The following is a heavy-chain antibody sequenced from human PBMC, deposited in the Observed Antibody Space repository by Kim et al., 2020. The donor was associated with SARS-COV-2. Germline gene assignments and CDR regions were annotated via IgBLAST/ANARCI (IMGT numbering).Heavy chain of an antibody. Sequence: SETLSLTCVVSGDSITSTNWWTWVRQPPGRGLAWIGEVYHSGSTNYNPSLKNRVTISVDKPNNHFSLQLTSVTAADTAVYYCARDPRQVRTFSYFDHWGQGALVTVSS. J-gene: IGHJ4*02. D-gene: IGHD1-7*01. CDR1: GDSITSTNW. V-gene: IGHV4-4*02. CDR3: ARDPRQVRTFSYFDH. CDR2: VYHSGST.